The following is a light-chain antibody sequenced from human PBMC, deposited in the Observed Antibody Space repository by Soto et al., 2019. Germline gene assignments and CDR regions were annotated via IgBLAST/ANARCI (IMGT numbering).Light chain of an antibody. CDR2: EVS. V-gene: IGLV2-14*01. J-gene: IGLJ2*01. Sequence: QSVLTQPASMSGSPGQSITISCTGASSDVGASNSVSWYQQHPGKAPKLMIYEVSDRPSGVSHRFSGSKSGSTASLTIPGLQAEDEADYYCCLYTSSSVVFGGGSKVTLL. CDR3: CLYTSSSVV. CDR1: SSDVGASNS.